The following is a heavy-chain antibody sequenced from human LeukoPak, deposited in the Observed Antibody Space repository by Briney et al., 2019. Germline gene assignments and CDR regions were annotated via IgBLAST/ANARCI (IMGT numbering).Heavy chain of an antibody. CDR3: ARDRIVATISWGAFDI. J-gene: IGHJ3*02. D-gene: IGHD5-12*01. V-gene: IGHV3-21*01. CDR2: ISSSSSYI. Sequence: PGGSLRLSCAASGFTFSSYSMNWVRQAPGKGLEWVSSISSSSSYIYYADSVKGRFTISRDNAKNSLYLQMNSLRAEDTAVYYCARDRIVATISWGAFDIWGQGTMVTVSS. CDR1: GFTFSSYS.